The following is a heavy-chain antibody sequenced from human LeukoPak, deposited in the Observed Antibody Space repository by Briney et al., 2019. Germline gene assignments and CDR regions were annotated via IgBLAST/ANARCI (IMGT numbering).Heavy chain of an antibody. D-gene: IGHD2-21*02. CDR3: ARRRKIVVTGAPQDDAFDI. CDR1: GGSISSDSDY. Sequence: SETLSLTCTVSGGSISSDSDYWGRIRQPPGRGLEWIGNIYYDGTTWYDPSLKSRVTISIDMSKNQVSLKLTSVSDAETAMYYCARRRKIVVTGAPQDDAFDIWGQGTIVTVSS. CDR2: IYYDGTT. J-gene: IGHJ3*02. V-gene: IGHV4-39*01.